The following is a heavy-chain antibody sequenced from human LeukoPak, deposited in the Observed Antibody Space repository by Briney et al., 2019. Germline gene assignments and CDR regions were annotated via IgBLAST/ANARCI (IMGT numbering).Heavy chain of an antibody. CDR3: ARDGTAAGLYFDL. V-gene: IGHV3-7*01. J-gene: IGHJ4*01. CDR1: GFTFTDYW. Sequence: GGSLRLPCEVSGFTFTDYWMNWVRQAPGKGPEWVVSIRQDGSEKTYVDSVKGRFTISRDNTKNSLSLQLNGLRAEDTAVYYCARDGTAAGLYFDLWGQGTLVTVSS. D-gene: IGHD6-13*01. CDR2: IRQDGSEK.